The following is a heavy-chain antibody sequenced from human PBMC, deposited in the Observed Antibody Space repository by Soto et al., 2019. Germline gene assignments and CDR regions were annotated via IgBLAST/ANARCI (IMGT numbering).Heavy chain of an antibody. CDR1: GFAFTNYW. Sequence: EVQLVESGGGLVQPGRSLRLSCAASGFAFTNYWMHWVRQSPGKGLLWVSRIKTEGSDTRYADSVAGRFTISRDNAKNTLYLQMNSLRDEDTAVYYCARVRTSDWAYDIWGQGTMVIVSS. CDR3: ARVRTSDWAYDI. J-gene: IGHJ3*02. V-gene: IGHV3-74*02. D-gene: IGHD3-10*01. CDR2: IKTEGSDT.